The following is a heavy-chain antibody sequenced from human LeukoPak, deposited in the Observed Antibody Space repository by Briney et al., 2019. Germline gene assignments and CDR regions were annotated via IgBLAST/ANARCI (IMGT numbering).Heavy chain of an antibody. CDR2: MNPNSGNT. J-gene: IGHJ5*02. Sequence: ASVKVSCKASGYTFTSYGISWVRQATGQGLEWMGWMNPNSGNTGYAQKFQGRVTMTRNTSISTAYMELSSLRSEDTAVYYCARATGYCSGGSCRNWFDPWGQGTLVTVSS. D-gene: IGHD2-15*01. V-gene: IGHV1-8*02. CDR1: GYTFTSYG. CDR3: ARATGYCSGGSCRNWFDP.